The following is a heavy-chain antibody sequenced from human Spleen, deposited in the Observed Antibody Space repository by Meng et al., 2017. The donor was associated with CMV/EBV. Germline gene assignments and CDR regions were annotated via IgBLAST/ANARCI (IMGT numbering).Heavy chain of an antibody. CDR1: GFTFSSYS. CDR2: ISSSGTYI. CDR3: ARVYDF. J-gene: IGHJ4*02. D-gene: IGHD3-3*01. Sequence: GGSLRLSCAASGFTFSSYSMNWVRQAPGRGLEWVSSISSSGTYIYHADSVRGRFTISRDDAENSLYLQMNSLRAEDTAVYYCARVYDFWSQGTLVTVSS. V-gene: IGHV3-21*01.